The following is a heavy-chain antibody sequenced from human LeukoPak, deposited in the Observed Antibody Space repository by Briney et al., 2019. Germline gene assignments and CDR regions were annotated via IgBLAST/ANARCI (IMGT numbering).Heavy chain of an antibody. V-gene: IGHV3-48*01. D-gene: IGHD6-19*01. CDR1: GFTFSAYN. Sequence: GGSLRLSCATSGFTFSAYNTHWVRQAPGKGLEWISSISTSSSSTYYADSVEGRFTISRDNAKNSLFLQMNSLRVEDTAVYYCARPLRYSSAWYEDGFDIWGQGTVVIVSS. CDR2: ISTSSSST. CDR3: ARPLRYSSAWYEDGFDI. J-gene: IGHJ3*02.